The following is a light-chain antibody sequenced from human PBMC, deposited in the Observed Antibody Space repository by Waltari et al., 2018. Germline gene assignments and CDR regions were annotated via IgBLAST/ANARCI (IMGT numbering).Light chain of an antibody. J-gene: IGKJ4*01. V-gene: IGKV3-20*01. CDR3: QQCAISPLT. CDR2: DAS. Sequence: EIVLTQSPGTLSLSPGEIAPLSCRASQTVSKNYLAWYQQKPGQAPRLLIDDASNRDTGIPDRFSGSGSGTDFTLTISRLEPEDFAVYYCQQCAISPLTFGGGTKVEI. CDR1: QTVSKNY.